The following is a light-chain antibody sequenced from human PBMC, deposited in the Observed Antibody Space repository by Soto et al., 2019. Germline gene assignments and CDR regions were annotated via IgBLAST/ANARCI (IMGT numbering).Light chain of an antibody. CDR2: PAS. J-gene: IGKJ1*01. V-gene: IGKV1-39*01. CDR3: QQSYSTLWT. Sequence: DIQMTQSPSSLSASVGDRFTITCLAIQSISSYLNWYEQKPGKAPKLLIYPASSLQSGVPSRFSGSGSGTDSTLTISSLLPEDFATYYCQQSYSTLWTFGQGTKVDI. CDR1: QSISSY.